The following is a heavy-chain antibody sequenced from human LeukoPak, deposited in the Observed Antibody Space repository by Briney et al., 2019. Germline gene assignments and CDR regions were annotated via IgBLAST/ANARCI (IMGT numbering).Heavy chain of an antibody. D-gene: IGHD3-9*01. V-gene: IGHV4-34*01. CDR2: INHSGST. CDR3: AIRYFDWLLWNDAFDI. J-gene: IGHJ3*02. Sequence: SETLSLTCAVYGGSFSSYSWSWIRQPPGKGLEWIGEINHSGSTNYNPSPKSLVSISVDTSKNQFSLKLSSVTAADTAVYYCAIRYFDWLLWNDAFDIWGQGTMVTASS. CDR1: GGSFSSYS.